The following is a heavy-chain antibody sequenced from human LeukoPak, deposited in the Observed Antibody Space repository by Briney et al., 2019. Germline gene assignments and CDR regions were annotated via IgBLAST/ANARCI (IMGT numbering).Heavy chain of an antibody. CDR2: ISGSGGST. V-gene: IGHV3-23*01. CDR3: AKDRGLIGYYTPFDY. Sequence: GGSLRLSCAASGFTFSSYAMSWVRQAPGKGLEGVSAISGSGGSTYYADSVKGRFTISRDNSKNTLYLQMNSLRAEDTAVYYCAKDRGLIGYYTPFDYWGQGTLVTVSS. D-gene: IGHD3-9*01. CDR1: GFTFSSYA. J-gene: IGHJ4*02.